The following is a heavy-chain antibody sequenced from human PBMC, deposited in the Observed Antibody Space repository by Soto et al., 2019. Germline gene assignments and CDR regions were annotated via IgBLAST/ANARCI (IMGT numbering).Heavy chain of an antibody. D-gene: IGHD3-9*01. J-gene: IGHJ4*02. Sequence: QVQLVKPGPEVKKPGASVKDYCKASGYTFTSYGISCVRQAPGQWLEWMGWISAYNGNTNYARKLQGRVTKTTDTSTSTAYMELRSLRSDDTAVYVCAITSSDIFTVLEFDYWCQGTLFPVSS. CDR2: ISAYNGNT. CDR3: AITSSDIFTVLEFDY. V-gene: IGHV1-18*01. CDR1: GYTFTSYG.